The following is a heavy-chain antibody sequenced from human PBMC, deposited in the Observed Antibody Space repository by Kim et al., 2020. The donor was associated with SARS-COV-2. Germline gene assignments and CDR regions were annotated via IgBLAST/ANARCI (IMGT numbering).Heavy chain of an antibody. J-gene: IGHJ4*02. CDR3: ARVIWGYYRYTDY. CDR2: INTDTGNP. Sequence: ASVKVSCKASGYTFTNYAISWVRQAPGQGLEWMGWINTDTGNPTYSQAFTRRFVFSVDTSVTTAYLQISSLEAEDTALYYCARVIWGYYRYTDYWGQGTLVTVSS. D-gene: IGHD3-16*02. V-gene: IGHV7-4-1*02. CDR1: GYTFTNYA.